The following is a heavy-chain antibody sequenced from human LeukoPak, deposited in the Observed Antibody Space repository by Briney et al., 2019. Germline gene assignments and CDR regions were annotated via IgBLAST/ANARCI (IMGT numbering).Heavy chain of an antibody. CDR3: ARGGGVRGVSAPDY. CDR1: GGSISSGSYY. J-gene: IGHJ4*02. Sequence: KPSETLSLTCTVSGGSISSGSYYWSWLRQPARKGLEWIGRIYTSGSTNYNPSLKSRVTISVDTSKNQFSLKLSSVTAADTAVYYCARGGGVRGVSAPDYWGQGTLVTVSS. V-gene: IGHV4-61*02. CDR2: IYTSGST. D-gene: IGHD3-10*01.